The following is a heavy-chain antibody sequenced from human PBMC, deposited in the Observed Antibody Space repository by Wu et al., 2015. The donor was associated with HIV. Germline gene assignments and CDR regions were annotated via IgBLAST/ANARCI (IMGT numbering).Heavy chain of an antibody. CDR1: GGTFSSYA. CDR3: ARGLPYYYDSSGYYA. J-gene: IGHJ4*02. D-gene: IGHD3-22*01. Sequence: QVQLVQSGAEVKKPGSSVKVSCKASGGTFSSYAINWVRQAPGQGLEWMGGIIPIFDTTNYAQKFQGRVTITTDESTSTAYMELSSLRSEDTAVYYCARGLPYYYDSSGYYAWGQGTLVTVSS. V-gene: IGHV1-69*05. CDR2: IIPIFDTT.